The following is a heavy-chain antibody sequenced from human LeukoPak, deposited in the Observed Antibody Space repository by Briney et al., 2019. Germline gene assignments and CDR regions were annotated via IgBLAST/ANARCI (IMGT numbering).Heavy chain of an antibody. Sequence: PGRSLRLSCAAPGFTFSSYGMHWVRQAPGKGLEWVAVIWYDGSNKYYADSVKGRFTISRDNSKNTLYLQMNSLRAEDTAVYYCAKDTYGDYEGDWGQGTLVTVSS. J-gene: IGHJ4*02. CDR3: AKDTYGDYEGD. D-gene: IGHD4-17*01. CDR2: IWYDGSNK. V-gene: IGHV3-33*06. CDR1: GFTFSSYG.